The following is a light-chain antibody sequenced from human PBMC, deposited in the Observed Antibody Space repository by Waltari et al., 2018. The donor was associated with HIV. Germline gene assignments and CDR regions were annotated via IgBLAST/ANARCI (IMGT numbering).Light chain of an antibody. CDR3: VVWDDSLSGVV. J-gene: IGLJ2*01. V-gene: IGLV1-47*01. Sequence: QSVLTQPPAASGTPGQRVTISCSVSMSNTGSKNVHWYQHVPGTAPKLLMYRKDQRPSGVPDRFSGSKSGTSASLAISGLRSEDEADYYCVVWDDSLSGVVFGGGTKLTVL. CDR1: MSNTGSKN. CDR2: RKD.